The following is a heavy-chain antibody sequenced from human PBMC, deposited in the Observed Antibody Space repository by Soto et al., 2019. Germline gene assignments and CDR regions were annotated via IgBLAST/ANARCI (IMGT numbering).Heavy chain of an antibody. J-gene: IGHJ5*02. V-gene: IGHV3-30-3*01. CDR2: ISKDGNSK. Sequence: GGSLRLSFSPSRFIFSNYVLHWGPPATGKGLEWVAVISKDGNSKHYADSVKGRFTISRDNSKSTVYVQMNSLREEDTAVYYCAKRIVVVTPGWFDPWGQGT. D-gene: IGHD3-22*01. CDR3: AKRIVVVTPGWFDP. CDR1: RFIFSNYV.